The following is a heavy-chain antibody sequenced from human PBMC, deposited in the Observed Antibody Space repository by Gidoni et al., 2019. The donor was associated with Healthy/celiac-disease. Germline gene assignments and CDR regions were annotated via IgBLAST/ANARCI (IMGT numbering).Heavy chain of an antibody. D-gene: IGHD3-3*01. V-gene: IGHV3-23*01. CDR3: AKDLLGGGFDFWSAYYTGGWFDP. CDR1: GFPFSSFH. Sequence: EVQLLESGGGLVQPGGSLRLSCAAPGFPFSSFHLSWVRTAPGQGLGWTSAISGSGGSTYYADSVRGRFTISRDNSKNTLYLQMNSLRAEDTAVYYCAKDLLGGGFDFWSAYYTGGWFDPWGQGTLVTVSS. CDR2: ISGSGGST. J-gene: IGHJ5*02.